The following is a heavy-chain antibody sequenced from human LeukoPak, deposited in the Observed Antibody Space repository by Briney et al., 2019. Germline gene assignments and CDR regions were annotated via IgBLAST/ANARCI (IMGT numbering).Heavy chain of an antibody. D-gene: IGHD1-26*01. V-gene: IGHV4-59*08. CDR1: GGSISSYY. J-gene: IGHJ6*02. CDR3: ARSGSYYGQYYYYYYGMDV. CDR2: IYYSGST. Sequence: PSETLSLTCTVSGGSISSYYWSWIRQPPGKGLEWIGYIYYSGSTNYNPSLKSRVTISVDTSKNQFSLKLSSVTAADTAVYYCARSGSYYGQYYYYYYGMDVWGQGTTVTVSS.